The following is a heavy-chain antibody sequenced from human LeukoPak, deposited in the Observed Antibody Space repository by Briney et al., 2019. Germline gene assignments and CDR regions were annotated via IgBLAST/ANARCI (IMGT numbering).Heavy chain of an antibody. CDR3: ARDRRAGLLYYYMDV. CDR1: GGSFSGYY. CDR2: INHSGST. V-gene: IGHV4-34*01. Sequence: SETLSLTCAVYGGSFSGYYWSWIRQPPGKGLEWIGEINHSGSTNYNPSLKSRVTISVDTSKNQFSLKLSSVTAADTAVYYCARDRRAGLLYYYMDVWGKGTTVTVSS. J-gene: IGHJ6*03. D-gene: IGHD1-26*01.